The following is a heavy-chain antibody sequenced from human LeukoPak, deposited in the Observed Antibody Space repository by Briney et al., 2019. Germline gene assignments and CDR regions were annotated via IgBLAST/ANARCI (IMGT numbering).Heavy chain of an antibody. CDR1: GYSFTSYW. CDR2: IYPGDSDT. J-gene: IGHJ4*02. Sequence: GESLKISCKGSGYSFTSYWIGWVRQMPGKGLEWMGIIYPGDSDTRYSPSFQGQVTISADKSISTAYLQWSSLKASDTAMYYCARQYYDFWSGYSGSFDYWGQGTLVTVSS. V-gene: IGHV5-51*01. D-gene: IGHD3-3*01. CDR3: ARQYYDFWSGYSGSFDY.